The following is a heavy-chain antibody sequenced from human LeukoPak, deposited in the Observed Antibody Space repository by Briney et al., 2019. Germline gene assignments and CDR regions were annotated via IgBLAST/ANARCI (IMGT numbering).Heavy chain of an antibody. J-gene: IGHJ6*02. V-gene: IGHV3-21*01. D-gene: IGHD4-17*01. CDR2: ISGSGKYI. CDR1: GFTFRSFS. Sequence: GGSLRLSCAASGFTFRSFSMNWVRQAPGKGLEWVSCISGSGKYIYYADSVKGRFTISRDNAKNSVYLQMNSLRGEGSAVYHCAYGEKETYYYYYPMDVWGQGTTVIVSS. CDR3: AYGEKETYYYYYPMDV.